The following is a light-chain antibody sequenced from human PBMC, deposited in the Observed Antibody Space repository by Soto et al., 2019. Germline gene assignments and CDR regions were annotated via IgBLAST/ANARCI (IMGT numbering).Light chain of an antibody. CDR1: QSISSSY. J-gene: IGKJ1*01. Sequence: EIVLTQSPVTLSLSPGERATLSCRASQSISSSYLAWYRQKPGQAPRPLIFGASSRASGIPGRFSGSGSGTDFTLTISRLEPEDFAVYYCQHYGTSATWTFGQGTKVEIK. CDR3: QHYGTSATWT. CDR2: GAS. V-gene: IGKV3-20*01.